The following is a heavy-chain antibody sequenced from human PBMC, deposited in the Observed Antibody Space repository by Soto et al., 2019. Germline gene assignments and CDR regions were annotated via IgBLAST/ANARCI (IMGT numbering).Heavy chain of an antibody. CDR3: ATSGLYDYVWGSYRNNDAFDI. V-gene: IGHV1-24*01. Sequence: ASVKVSCKASGSTFSRYSITWVRQAPGKGLEWMGGFDPEDGETIYAQKFQGRVTMTEDTSTDTACMELSSLRSEDTAVYYCATSGLYDYVWGSYRNNDAFDIWGQGTMVTVSS. J-gene: IGHJ3*02. D-gene: IGHD3-16*02. CDR1: GSTFSRYS. CDR2: FDPEDGET.